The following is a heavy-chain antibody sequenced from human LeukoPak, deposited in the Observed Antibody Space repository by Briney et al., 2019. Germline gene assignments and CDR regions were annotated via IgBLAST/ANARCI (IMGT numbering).Heavy chain of an antibody. V-gene: IGHV4-39*01. CDR2: IYYSGSS. Sequence: PSETLSLTCNVSGASIRSGRNYWGWIRQSPGKGLEWIGSIYYSGSSSYNPSLQSRVSISVDTSENHISLKVFSLTAADTALYYCARHVSGSAMMHYFDYWGQGNLVTVSS. J-gene: IGHJ4*02. D-gene: IGHD5-18*01. CDR3: ARHVSGSAMMHYFDY. CDR1: GASIRSGRNY.